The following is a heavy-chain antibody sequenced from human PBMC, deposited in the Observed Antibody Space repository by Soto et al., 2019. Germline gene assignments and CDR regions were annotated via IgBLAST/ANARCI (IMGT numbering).Heavy chain of an antibody. CDR2: ISYDGSNK. Sequence: VGSLRLSCAASGFTFSSYAMHWVRQAPGKGLEWVAVISYDGSNKYYADSVKGRFTISRDNSKNTLYLQMNSLRAEDTAVYYCARDRTAGSGSYYSYGMDVWGQGTTVTVSS. CDR3: ARDRTAGSGSYYSYGMDV. V-gene: IGHV3-30-3*01. CDR1: GFTFSSYA. J-gene: IGHJ6*02. D-gene: IGHD3-10*01.